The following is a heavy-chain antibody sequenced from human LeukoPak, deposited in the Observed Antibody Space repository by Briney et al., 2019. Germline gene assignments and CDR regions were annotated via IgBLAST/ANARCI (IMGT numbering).Heavy chain of an antibody. Sequence: GASVKVSCKASGYTFTSYDINWVRQAPGQGLEWMGWMNPNSGNTGYAQKFQGRVTMTRNTSISTAYMKLSSLRSEDTAVYYCARRESVSLVDYWGQGTLVTVSS. J-gene: IGHJ4*02. CDR2: MNPNSGNT. CDR3: ARRESVSLVDY. CDR1: GYTFTSYD. V-gene: IGHV1-8*01. D-gene: IGHD3-16*01.